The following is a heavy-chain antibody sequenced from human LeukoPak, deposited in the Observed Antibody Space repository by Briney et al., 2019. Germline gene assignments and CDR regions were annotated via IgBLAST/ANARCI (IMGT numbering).Heavy chain of an antibody. V-gene: IGHV3-30*02. CDR1: GFTFSNYG. D-gene: IGHD2-21*01. CDR2: IWYDGSKE. J-gene: IGHJ4*02. Sequence: GGSLRLSSAASGFTFSNYGMHWVLQAPGKGLEWVALIWYDGSKEYYADSVKGRFTISRDNSKNTLYLQMNSLRAEDTAVYYCARGSQSKHLDYWGQGTLVTVSS. CDR3: ARGSQSKHLDY.